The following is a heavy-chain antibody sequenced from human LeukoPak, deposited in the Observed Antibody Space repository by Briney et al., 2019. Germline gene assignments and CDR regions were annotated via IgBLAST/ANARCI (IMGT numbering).Heavy chain of an antibody. D-gene: IGHD2-15*01. Sequence: PGGSLRLSCALSGFTFSNYAMSWVRQGPGKGLEWVSAISVSGNTYHADSVKGRFTIPRDSSKTTLYLQMNSLRAEDAAVYYCAKAPVTTCSGAYCYPFDYWGQGTLVTVSS. CDR3: AKAPVTTCSGAYCYPFDY. J-gene: IGHJ4*02. CDR1: GFTFSNYA. V-gene: IGHV3-23*01. CDR2: ISVSGNT.